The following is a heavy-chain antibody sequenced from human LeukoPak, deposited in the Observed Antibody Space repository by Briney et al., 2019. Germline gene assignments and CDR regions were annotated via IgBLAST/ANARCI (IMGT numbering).Heavy chain of an antibody. D-gene: IGHD2-21*01. CDR1: GCTFSSYA. CDR2: ISGSGGST. J-gene: IGHJ4*02. Sequence: GGSLRLSCAASGCTFSSYAISWVRQAPGKGLEWVSAISGSGGSTYYADSVKGRFTISRDNSKNTLYLQMNSLRAEDTAVYYCAKDPLHAPTNSPIPTDYWGQRTLVTVSS. CDR3: AKDPLHAPTNSPIPTDY. V-gene: IGHV3-23*01.